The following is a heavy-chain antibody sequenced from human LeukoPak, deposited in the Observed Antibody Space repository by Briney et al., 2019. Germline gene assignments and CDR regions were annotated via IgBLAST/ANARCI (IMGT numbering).Heavy chain of an antibody. V-gene: IGHV3-9*01. Sequence: GGSLRLSCAGSGVIFNNYAMHWVRQPPGKGLEWVSGISWNSGTIDYADSVRGRFTISRDNAKNSLYLQMDSLRVEDTAFYYCAKDNRRHYTSGPNPDSLHWGHGALVTVSS. CDR3: AKDNRRHYTSGPNPDSLH. CDR2: ISWNSGTI. J-gene: IGHJ4*01. CDR1: GVIFNNYA. D-gene: IGHD6-19*01.